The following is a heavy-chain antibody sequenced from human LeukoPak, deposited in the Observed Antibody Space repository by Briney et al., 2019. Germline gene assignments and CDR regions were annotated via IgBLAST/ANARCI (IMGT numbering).Heavy chain of an antibody. CDR3: ARQKWEQQGRDYYFNGLDV. CDR2: IYLYGTT. J-gene: IGHJ6*02. CDR1: GFTFSRNNM. D-gene: IGHD1-26*01. V-gene: IGHV4-4*02. Sequence: GSLRLSCTASGFTFSRNNMNWVRQSPVKGLEWIGEIYLYGTTNYNPSLKSRVTMSVDRSKNQFSLKLSSVTAADTAVYYCARQKWEQQGRDYYFNGLDVWGPGTTVTVSS.